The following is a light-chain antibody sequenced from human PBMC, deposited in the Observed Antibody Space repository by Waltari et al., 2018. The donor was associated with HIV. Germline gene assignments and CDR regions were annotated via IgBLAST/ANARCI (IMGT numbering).Light chain of an antibody. Sequence: DIVLTQSPGTLSLSPGERATLSCRASQSVSSRFLGWYQQKSGQAPRLLIYAASRRATGIPDRFSGSGSGIDFTLTISKLEPEDFAIYYCQEYGTSPLTFGGGTKVEAK. CDR1: QSVSSRF. V-gene: IGKV3-20*01. CDR3: QEYGTSPLT. J-gene: IGKJ4*01. CDR2: AAS.